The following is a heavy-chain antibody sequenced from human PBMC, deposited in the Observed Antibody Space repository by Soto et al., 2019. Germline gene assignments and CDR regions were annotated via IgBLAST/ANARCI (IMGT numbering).Heavy chain of an antibody. V-gene: IGHV2-5*01. J-gene: IGHJ4*02. Sequence: QIALQESGPTVVKPTQTLTLTCTFSGFSLTTTGVGVGWIRHAPGKALEWLAMVYWNDERRYSPSLKSRLTITQDTSKNQVVLTMTYMDPVDXXXXFCAHYDSSGYFSHFDSWGQGTLVTVSS. CDR2: VYWNDER. D-gene: IGHD3-22*01. CDR1: GFSLTTTGVG. CDR3: AHYDSSGYFSHFDS.